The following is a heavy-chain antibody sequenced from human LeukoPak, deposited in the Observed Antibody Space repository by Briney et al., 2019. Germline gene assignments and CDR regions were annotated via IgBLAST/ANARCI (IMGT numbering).Heavy chain of an antibody. Sequence: PGGSLRLSCAASGFTFSSYEMNWVRQAPGKGLEWASYISSSGSTMYYADSVKGRFTISRDNAKNSLYLQMNSLRAEDTAVYYCERDNYDSSGYYFDWGQGTLVTVSS. CDR3: ERDNYDSSGYYFD. D-gene: IGHD3-22*01. V-gene: IGHV3-48*03. J-gene: IGHJ4*02. CDR2: ISSSGSTM. CDR1: GFTFSSYE.